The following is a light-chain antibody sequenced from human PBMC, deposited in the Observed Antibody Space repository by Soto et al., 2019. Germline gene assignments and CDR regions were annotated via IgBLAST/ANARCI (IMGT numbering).Light chain of an antibody. CDR3: QQYGSSPPT. J-gene: IGKJ1*01. V-gene: IGKV3-20*01. CDR2: GAS. CDR1: QSVSSSY. Sequence: EIVSTQSPGTLSLSPGERATLSCRASQSVSSSYLAWYQQKPGQAPRLLIYGASSRATGIPDRFSGSGSGTDFTLTISRLEPEDFAVYYCQQYGSSPPTFGQGTNVDIK.